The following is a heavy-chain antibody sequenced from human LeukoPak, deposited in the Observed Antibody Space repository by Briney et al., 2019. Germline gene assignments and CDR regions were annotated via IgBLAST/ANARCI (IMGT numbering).Heavy chain of an antibody. CDR1: GFTFSTYG. Sequence: GRSLRPSRAASGFTFSTYGIHWVGQAPGKGLEWVAVISYDGSNKYYADSVKGRFTTSRDNSKNTLYLQMNSLRAEDTAVYYCAKDHSEDGDPLHYLDYWGQGTLVTVSS. CDR3: AKDHSEDGDPLHYLDY. CDR2: ISYDGSNK. V-gene: IGHV3-30*18. D-gene: IGHD4-17*01. J-gene: IGHJ4*01.